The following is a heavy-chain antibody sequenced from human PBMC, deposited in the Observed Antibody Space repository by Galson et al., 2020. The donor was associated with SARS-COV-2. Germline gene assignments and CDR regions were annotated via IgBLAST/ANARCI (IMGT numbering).Heavy chain of an antibody. V-gene: IGHV1-69*13. J-gene: IGHJ4*02. CDR2: FIPVFHTT. CDR1: GCTFTSSD. D-gene: IGHD1-1*01. Sequence: SVKVSCKASGCTFTSSDVNWVRQAPGQGLEWLGGFIPVFHTTTYAQKFQGRVKITADEPTTTAYMELTSLRSDDTAVYFCVRVEVQKLDYWGQGTLVTVSS. CDR3: VRVEVQKLDY.